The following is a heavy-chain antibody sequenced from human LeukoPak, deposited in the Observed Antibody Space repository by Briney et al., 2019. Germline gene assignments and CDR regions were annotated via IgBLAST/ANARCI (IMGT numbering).Heavy chain of an antibody. CDR3: ATAKIVVVPAAIPYPNYYYYGMDV. D-gene: IGHD2-2*02. V-gene: IGHV1-69*13. CDR1: GGTFSSYA. Sequence: ASVKVSCKASGGTFSSYAISWVRQAPGQGLEWMGGIIPIFGTANYAQKFQGRVTITADESTSTAYMELSSLRSEDTAVYYCATAKIVVVPAAIPYPNYYYYGMDVWGQGTTVTVSS. J-gene: IGHJ6*02. CDR2: IIPIFGTA.